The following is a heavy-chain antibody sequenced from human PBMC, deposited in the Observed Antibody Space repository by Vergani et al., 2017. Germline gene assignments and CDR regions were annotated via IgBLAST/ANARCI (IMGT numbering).Heavy chain of an antibody. Sequence: QVHLQQRGAGVLKPSETLSLTCGVIGGSLSGYFWSWIRQSPGRGLEWIGEITAIGSAKYSPSAKSRVTISVDTSRGEFTLTVTSVTAADTGLYFCASRRPRLNLGSKSNAGTFDSWGQETLVTVSS. CDR3: ASRRPRLNLGSKSNAGTFDS. CDR1: GGSLSGYF. J-gene: IGHJ4*02. V-gene: IGHV4-34*02. D-gene: IGHD3-10*01. CDR2: ITAIGSA.